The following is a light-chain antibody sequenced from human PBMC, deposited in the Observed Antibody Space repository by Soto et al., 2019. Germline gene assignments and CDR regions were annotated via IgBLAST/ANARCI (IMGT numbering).Light chain of an antibody. CDR3: QQYNSFPLT. CDR1: QGIRNY. J-gene: IGKJ4*01. V-gene: IGKV1-33*01. CDR2: DVS. Sequence: DIQMTQSPSSLSASVGDRVTITCQASQGIRNYLNWYQQKPGQAPKLLIYDVSHLETGVPSRFSVSGSGQDFTFTISSPQPEDFATYYCQQYNSFPLTFGGGTKVDIK.